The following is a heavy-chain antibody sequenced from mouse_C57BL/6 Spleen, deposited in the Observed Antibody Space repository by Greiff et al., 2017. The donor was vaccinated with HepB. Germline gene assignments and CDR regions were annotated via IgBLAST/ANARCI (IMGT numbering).Heavy chain of an antibody. J-gene: IGHJ3*01. D-gene: IGHD2-3*01. Sequence: EVMLVESGGDLVKPGGSLKLSCAASGFTFSSYGMSWVRQTPDKRLEWVATISSGGSYTYYPDSVKGRFTISRDNAKNTLYLQMSSLKSEDTAMYYCARHGYYDGYFFAYWGQGTLVTVSA. CDR2: ISSGGSYT. V-gene: IGHV5-6*01. CDR1: GFTFSSYG. CDR3: ARHGYYDGYFFAY.